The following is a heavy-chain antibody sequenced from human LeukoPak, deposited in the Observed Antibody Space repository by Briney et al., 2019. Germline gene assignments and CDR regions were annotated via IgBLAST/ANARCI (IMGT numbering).Heavy chain of an antibody. Sequence: GGSLRLSCAASEFTVSSYAMSWVRQAPGKGLEWVSAISGSGGSTYYADSVKGRFTISRDNSKNTLYLQMNSLRAEDTAVYYCAKAEWELLLLNYWGQGTLVTVSS. J-gene: IGHJ4*01. CDR1: EFTVSSYA. CDR2: ISGSGGST. CDR3: AKAEWELLLLNY. D-gene: IGHD1-26*01. V-gene: IGHV3-23*01.